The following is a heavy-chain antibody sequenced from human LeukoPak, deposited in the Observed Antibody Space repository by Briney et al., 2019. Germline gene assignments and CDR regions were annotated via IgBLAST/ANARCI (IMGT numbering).Heavy chain of an antibody. D-gene: IGHD6-19*01. CDR2: ISGSADGT. CDR3: AKHRSGVAVAGTNY. Sequence: GGSLRLSCAASGFTFSSYAMSWVRQAPGKGLEWVSAISGSADGTYYADSVEGRFTISRDNSKNTLYLQMNSLRAEDTAVYYCAKHRSGVAVAGTNYWGQGTLVTVSS. V-gene: IGHV3-23*01. J-gene: IGHJ4*02. CDR1: GFTFSSYA.